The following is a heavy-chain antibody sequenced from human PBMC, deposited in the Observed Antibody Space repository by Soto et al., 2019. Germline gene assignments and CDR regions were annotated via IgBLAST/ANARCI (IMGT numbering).Heavy chain of an antibody. V-gene: IGHV3-23*01. CDR3: ANPLVATIKDDY. J-gene: IGHJ4*02. D-gene: IGHD5-12*01. CDR2: ISGSGGST. Sequence: GGSLRLSCAASGFTFSSYAMSWVRQAPGKGLEWVSAISGSGGSTYYADSVKGRFTISRDNSKNTLYLQMNSLRAEDTAVYYGANPLVATIKDDYGGQEPLVTFSS. CDR1: GFTFSSYA.